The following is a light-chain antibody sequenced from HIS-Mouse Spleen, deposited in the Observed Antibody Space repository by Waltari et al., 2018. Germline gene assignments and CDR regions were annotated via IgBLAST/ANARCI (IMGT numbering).Light chain of an antibody. CDR1: NIGSKS. Sequence: SYVLTQPPSVSVAPGKTARITCGGNNIGSKSVHWYQQKPGQAPGLVVYDDSDRASGIPGRFSGSNYGNTATLTISRVEAGDEADYYCQVWDSSSDHVVFGGGTKLTVL. V-gene: IGLV3-21*03. J-gene: IGLJ2*01. CDR2: DDS. CDR3: QVWDSSSDHVV.